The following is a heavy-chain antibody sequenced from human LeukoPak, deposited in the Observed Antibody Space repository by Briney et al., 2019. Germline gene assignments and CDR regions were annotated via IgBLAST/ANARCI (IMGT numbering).Heavy chain of an antibody. Sequence: QPGGSLRLSCAASGFTFSSYAMSWVRQAPGKGLEWVSAISGSGGSTYYADSVKGRLTISRDNSKNTLYLQMNSLRAEDTAVYYCAKGMFGSGWYGDDYWGQGTLVTVSS. CDR2: ISGSGGST. V-gene: IGHV3-23*01. J-gene: IGHJ4*02. CDR3: AKGMFGSGWYGDDY. D-gene: IGHD6-19*01. CDR1: GFTFSSYA.